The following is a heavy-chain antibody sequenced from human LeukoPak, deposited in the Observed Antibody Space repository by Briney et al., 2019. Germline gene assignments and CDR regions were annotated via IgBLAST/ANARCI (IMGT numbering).Heavy chain of an antibody. Sequence: SETLSLTCTVSGGSISSSSYYWGWIRQPPGKGLEWIGSIYYSGSTYYNPSLKSRVTISVDTSKNQFSLKLSSVTAADTAVYYCARHGRITGTPARGLDAFDIWGQGTMVTVSS. CDR1: GGSISSSSYY. D-gene: IGHD1-7*01. J-gene: IGHJ3*02. V-gene: IGHV4-39*01. CDR3: ARHGRITGTPARGLDAFDI. CDR2: IYYSGST.